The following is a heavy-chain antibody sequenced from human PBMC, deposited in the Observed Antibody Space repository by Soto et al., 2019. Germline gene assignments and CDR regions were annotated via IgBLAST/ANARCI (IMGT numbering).Heavy chain of an antibody. CDR3: ASEITMVGRLIILAY. CDR2: IYYSGST. CDR1: GGSISSGGYY. V-gene: IGHV4-31*03. J-gene: IGHJ4*02. Sequence: PSETLSLTCTVSGGSISSGGYYWSWIRQHPGKGLEWIGYIYYSGSTYYNPSLKSRVTISVDTSKNQFSLKLSSVTAADTAVYYCASEITMVGRLIILAYWGQGTLDTGSS. D-gene: IGHD3-10*01.